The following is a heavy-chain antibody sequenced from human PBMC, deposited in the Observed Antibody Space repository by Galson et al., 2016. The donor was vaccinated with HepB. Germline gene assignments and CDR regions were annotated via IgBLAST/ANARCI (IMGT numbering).Heavy chain of an antibody. J-gene: IGHJ4*02. CDR1: GYTFISYL. V-gene: IGHV1-3*01. CDR3: ARGPNYDFWSGYRGFSFDI. Sequence: SVKVSCKASGYTFISYLLHWVRQAPGQRLEWMGWINPANGNTKYSQNFQGRITITWDTSASTAHMELSSLRSEDTAVYYCARGPNYDFWSGYRGFSFDIWGQGTLVAVSS. CDR2: INPANGNT. D-gene: IGHD3-3*01.